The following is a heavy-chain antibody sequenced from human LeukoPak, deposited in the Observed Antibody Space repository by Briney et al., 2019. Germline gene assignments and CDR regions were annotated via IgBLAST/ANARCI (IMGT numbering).Heavy chain of an antibody. V-gene: IGHV4-30-4*01. CDR1: GGSITSNDHY. J-gene: IGHJ6*02. D-gene: IGHD2/OR15-2a*01. CDR2: IYYSGTT. Sequence: SETLSLTCTVSGGSITSNDHYWSWIRQTPGQGLEWIGNIYYSGTTYYDPSLKSRVSISVDTSKSQFSLNLSSVTAADTAVYYCARHTFYALGYYYYDMDVWGQGTTVTVSS. CDR3: ARHTFYALGYYYYDMDV.